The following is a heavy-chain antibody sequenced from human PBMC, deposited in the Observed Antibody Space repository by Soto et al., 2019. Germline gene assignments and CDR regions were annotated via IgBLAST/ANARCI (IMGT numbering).Heavy chain of an antibody. CDR3: ARHVAYYYGSGSYYSI. D-gene: IGHD3-10*01. CDR2: IDPSDSYT. Sequence: GESLKISCKGSGYSFTSYWISWVRQMPGKGLEWMGRIDPSDSYTNYSPSFQGHVTISADKSISTAYLQWSSLKASGTAMYYCARHVAYYYGSGSYYSIWGQGTMVTVSS. J-gene: IGHJ3*02. V-gene: IGHV5-10-1*01. CDR1: GYSFTSYW.